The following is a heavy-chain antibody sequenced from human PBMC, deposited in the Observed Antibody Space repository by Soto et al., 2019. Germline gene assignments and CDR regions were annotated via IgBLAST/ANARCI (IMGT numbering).Heavy chain of an antibody. D-gene: IGHD1-7*01. CDR2: ISSSSSYI. CDR3: ARDQLRALLEEAFDY. V-gene: IGHV3-21*01. Sequence: GGSLRLSCAASGFTFSSYSMNWVRQAPGKGLEWVSSISSSSSYIYYADSVKGRFTISRDNAKNSLYLQMNSLRAEDTAVYYCARDQLRALLEEAFDYWGQGTLVTVSS. J-gene: IGHJ4*02. CDR1: GFTFSSYS.